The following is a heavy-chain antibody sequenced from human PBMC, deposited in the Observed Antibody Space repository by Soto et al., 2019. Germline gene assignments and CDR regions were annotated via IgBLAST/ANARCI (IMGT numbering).Heavy chain of an antibody. CDR2: IDSDGSRT. V-gene: IGHV3-74*01. CDR3: VRGLDGDN. CDR1: GLTFSSYW. J-gene: IGHJ4*02. Sequence: EVQLVESGGDLVQPGGSLRLSCAVSGLTFSSYWMHWVRQAPGKGLEWVSRIDSDGSRTNYADSVKGRFTISRVNAKNTLYLHMNSLSADDSAVYYCVRGLDGDNSCQGTLVLFSS.